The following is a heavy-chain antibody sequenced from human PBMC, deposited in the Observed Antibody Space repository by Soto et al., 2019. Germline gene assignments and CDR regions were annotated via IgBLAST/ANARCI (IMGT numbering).Heavy chain of an antibody. V-gene: IGHV3-23*01. CDR1: GFSFGTNA. Sequence: EVQLLESGGGLVQPRGSLRLSCAASGFSFGTNAMNWVRQAPGNGLQWVSSINYSGSDTHYADSVKGRFTISRDNSENTLQLQMNSLRAEDTAVYYCAKRGSSSFDSWGQGTLVTVSS. D-gene: IGHD6-6*01. CDR2: INYSGSDT. J-gene: IGHJ4*02. CDR3: AKRGSSSFDS.